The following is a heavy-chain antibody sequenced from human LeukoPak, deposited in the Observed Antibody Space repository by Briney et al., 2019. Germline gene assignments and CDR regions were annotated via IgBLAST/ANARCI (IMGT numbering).Heavy chain of an antibody. CDR3: ARRPYAGAFDI. J-gene: IGHJ3*02. CDR2: IGDSGSST. CDR1: GFTFSKYA. Sequence: GGSLRLSCAASGFTFSKYAMSWVRQVPGKGLEWVSSIGDSGSSTYYADSVKGRFIISRDNSKNMLYLQMSSLRVEDTAIYYCARRPYAGAFDIWGQGMMVTVSS. V-gene: IGHV3-23*01. D-gene: IGHD4-17*01.